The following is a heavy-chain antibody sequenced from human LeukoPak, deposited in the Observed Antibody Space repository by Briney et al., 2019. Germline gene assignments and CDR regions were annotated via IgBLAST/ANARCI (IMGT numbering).Heavy chain of an antibody. CDR2: IWYDGSNK. Sequence: GGSLRLSCAASGFTFSSYGMHWVRQAPGKGLEWVAVIWYDGSNKYYADSVKGRFTISRDNSKNTLYLQMNSLRAEDTAVYYCARAPYCGGDCYSGLDYWGQGTLVTVSS. V-gene: IGHV3-33*01. CDR3: ARAPYCGGDCYSGLDY. J-gene: IGHJ4*02. CDR1: GFTFSSYG. D-gene: IGHD2-21*02.